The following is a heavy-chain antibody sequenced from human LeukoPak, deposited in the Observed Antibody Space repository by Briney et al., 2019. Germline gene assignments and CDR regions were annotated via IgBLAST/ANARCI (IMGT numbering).Heavy chain of an antibody. J-gene: IGHJ4*02. Sequence: SETLSLTCAVYGGSFSGYYWSWIRQPPGKGLEWIGEINHSGSTNYNPSLKSRVTISVDTSKNQFSLKLSSVTAADTAVYYCARVKGRGLWFGLDYWGQGTLVTVSS. CDR1: GGSFSGYY. D-gene: IGHD3-10*01. CDR3: ARVKGRGLWFGLDY. V-gene: IGHV4-34*01. CDR2: INHSGST.